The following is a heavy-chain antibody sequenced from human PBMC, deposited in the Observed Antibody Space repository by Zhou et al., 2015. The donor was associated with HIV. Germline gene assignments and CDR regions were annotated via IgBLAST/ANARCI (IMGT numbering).Heavy chain of an antibody. D-gene: IGHD3-10*01. J-gene: IGHJ4*02. V-gene: IGHV1-69*02. CDR1: GGTFSSYT. CDR3: ASPYYYGSGSYWGPFDY. Sequence: QVQLVQSGAEVKKPGSSVKVSCKASGGTFSSYTISWVRQAPGQGLEWMGRIIPILGIANYAQKFQGRVTITADKSTSTAYMELSSLRSEDTAVYYCASPYYYGSGSYWGPFDYWGQGTLVTVSS. CDR2: IIPILGIA.